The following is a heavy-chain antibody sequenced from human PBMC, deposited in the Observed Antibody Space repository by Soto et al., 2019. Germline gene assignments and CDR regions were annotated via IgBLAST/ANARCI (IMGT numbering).Heavy chain of an antibody. CDR3: AVDTLANLDS. CDR2: ISFDGSDK. CDR1: GLTFSRYA. D-gene: IGHD2-15*01. Sequence: GGSLRLSCAASGLTFSRYAMHWVRQAPDKGLEWVAVISFDGSDKYYADSVKGRFTISRDNSKNTLYLQVNSLRDEDTAVYYCAVDTLANLDSWGQGSLVTVS. J-gene: IGHJ4*02. V-gene: IGHV3-30-3*01.